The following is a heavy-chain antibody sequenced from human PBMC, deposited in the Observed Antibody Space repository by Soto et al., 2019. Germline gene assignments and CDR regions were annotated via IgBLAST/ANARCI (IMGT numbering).Heavy chain of an antibody. CDR1: GFTFSSYA. V-gene: IGHV3-23*01. CDR2: ISGSGGSS. J-gene: IGHJ4*02. D-gene: IGHD3-22*01. Sequence: GGSLRLSCAASGFTFSSYAMSWVRQAPGKGLEWVSAISGSGGSSYYADSVKGRFTISRDNSKNTLYLQMTSLRAEDTAVYYCAKGNYYDSRQGGSFDYWGQGTLVTVSS. CDR3: AKGNYYDSRQGGSFDY.